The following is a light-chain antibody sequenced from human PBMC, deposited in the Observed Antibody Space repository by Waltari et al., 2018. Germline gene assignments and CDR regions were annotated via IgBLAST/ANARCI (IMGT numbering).Light chain of an antibody. V-gene: IGLV1-47*01. CDR2: RNN. CDR1: SSNLGSNY. Sequence: QSVLTQPPSASGTPGQRVTISCSGSSSNLGSNYVYWYQQLPGTAPKLLIYRNNPRPSGVPDRFSGSKSGTSASLAISGLRSEDEADYYCAAWDDSFWVFGGGTKLTVL. CDR3: AAWDDSFWV. J-gene: IGLJ3*02.